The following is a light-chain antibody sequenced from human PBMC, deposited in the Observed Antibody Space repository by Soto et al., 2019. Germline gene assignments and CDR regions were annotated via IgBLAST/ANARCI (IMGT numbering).Light chain of an antibody. CDR3: QHYYTTPLT. CDR2: WAS. V-gene: IGKV4-1*01. Sequence: DIVMTQSPDSLAVSLGERATINCKSKQIVVYISNNKNYLALYQQKPGQPPKLLIYWASTRESGVPDRFSGSGSGTDFTLTISSLQAEDVAVYYCQHYYTTPLTFGGGTKVDI. J-gene: IGKJ4*01. CDR1: QIVVYISNNKNY.